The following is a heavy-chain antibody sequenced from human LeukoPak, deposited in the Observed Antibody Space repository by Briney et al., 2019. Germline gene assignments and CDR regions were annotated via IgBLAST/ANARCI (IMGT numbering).Heavy chain of an antibody. CDR3: AKEDVVVITIRYFQH. J-gene: IGHJ1*01. CDR1: GFTFSSYG. V-gene: IGHV3-30*18. D-gene: IGHD3-22*01. Sequence: QSGGSLRLSCAASGFTFSSYGMHWVRQAPGKGLEWVAVISYDGSNKYYADSVKGRFTISRDNSKNTLYLQMNSLGTEDTAIYYCAKEDVVVITIRYFQHWGQGTLVTVSS. CDR2: ISYDGSNK.